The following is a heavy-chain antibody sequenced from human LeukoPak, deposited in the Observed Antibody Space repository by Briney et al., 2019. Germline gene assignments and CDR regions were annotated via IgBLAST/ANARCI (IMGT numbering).Heavy chain of an antibody. J-gene: IGHJ4*02. V-gene: IGHV3-30*18. CDR1: GFTFSRYG. Sequence: TGGSLRLSCAASGFTFSRYGMHWVRQAPGKGLEWVAVTSYDGSNKYYADSVKGRFTISRDNSKNTLYLQMNSLRAEDTAVYYCAKGRGVYDFWSGYYTFDYWGQGTLVTVSS. CDR2: TSYDGSNK. D-gene: IGHD3-3*01. CDR3: AKGRGVYDFWSGYYTFDY.